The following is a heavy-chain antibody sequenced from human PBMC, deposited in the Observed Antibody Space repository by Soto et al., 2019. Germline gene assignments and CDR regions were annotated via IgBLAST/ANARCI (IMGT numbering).Heavy chain of an antibody. D-gene: IGHD3-9*01. Sequence: QITLKESGPTLVKPTQPLTLTCTFSGFSLSTSGVGVGWIRQPPGKALEWLALIYWDDDKRYSPSLKSRLTITKDTSKNQGVLTMTNMDPVDTATYCCANGTTYFDVLTGFDVGGQGTLVTVSS. J-gene: IGHJ4*02. CDR3: ANGTTYFDVLTGFDV. CDR2: IYWDDDK. CDR1: GFSLSTSGVG. V-gene: IGHV2-5*02.